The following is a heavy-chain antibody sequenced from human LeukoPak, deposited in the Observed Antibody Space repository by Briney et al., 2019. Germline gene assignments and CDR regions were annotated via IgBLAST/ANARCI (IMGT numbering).Heavy chain of an antibody. CDR2: IGTAGDT. CDR1: GFTFSSYS. J-gene: IGHJ4*02. CDR3: ARGQIWRYGSGSYYQPFDY. D-gene: IGHD3-10*01. V-gene: IGHV3-13*01. Sequence: GGSLRLSCAASGFTFSSYSMNWVRQATGKGLEWVSAIGTAGDTYYPGSVKGRFTISRENAKNSLYLQMNSLRAGDTAVYYCARGQIWRYGSGSYYQPFDYWGQGTLVTVSS.